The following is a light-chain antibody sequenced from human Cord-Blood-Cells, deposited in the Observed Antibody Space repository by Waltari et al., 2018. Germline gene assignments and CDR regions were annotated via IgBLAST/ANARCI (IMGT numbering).Light chain of an antibody. Sequence: DIQMTQLPSSLPASVGARVTITCRASQSISSYLNWYQQKPGKAPKLLIYAASSLQSGVPSRFSGSGSGTDFTLTISSLQPEDFATYYCQQSYSTPLTFGGGTKVEIK. CDR2: AAS. CDR3: QQSYSTPLT. CDR1: QSISSY. V-gene: IGKV1-39*01. J-gene: IGKJ4*01.